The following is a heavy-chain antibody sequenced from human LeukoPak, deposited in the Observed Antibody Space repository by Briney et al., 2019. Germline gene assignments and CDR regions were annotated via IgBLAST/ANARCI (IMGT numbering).Heavy chain of an antibody. CDR1: GDSVSSSIYH. D-gene: IGHD2-21*01. J-gene: IGHJ3*01. V-gene: IGHV4-39*07. Sequence: PSETLSLTCTVSGDSVSSSIYHWGWIRQSPGKGLEWIGNIYYSGTPYYNPSLKTRVTISVDTSRNQFSLRLISVTAADTALYYCARDFGRCGGGRCISGGFNFWGQGTMVVVSS. CDR3: ARDFGRCGGGRCISGGFNF. CDR2: IYYSGTP.